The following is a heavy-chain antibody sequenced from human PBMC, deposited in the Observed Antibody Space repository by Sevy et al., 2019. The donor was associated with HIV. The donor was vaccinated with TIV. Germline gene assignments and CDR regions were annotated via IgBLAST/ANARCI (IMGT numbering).Heavy chain of an antibody. CDR1: GGSITSHY. D-gene: IGHD3-22*01. V-gene: IGHV4-59*11. Sequence: SETLSLTCTVSGGSITSHYWSWIRQPPGKGLEWIGYIHYSGSTNYNPSLKSRVTISADTSENQFSLRLSSVTAADAAVYYCANHCDSSGYYIFQHWGQGTLVTVSS. CDR3: ANHCDSSGYYIFQH. J-gene: IGHJ1*01. CDR2: IHYSGST.